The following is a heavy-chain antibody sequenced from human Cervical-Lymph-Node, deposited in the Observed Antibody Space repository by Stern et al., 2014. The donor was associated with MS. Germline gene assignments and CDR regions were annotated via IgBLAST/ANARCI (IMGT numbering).Heavy chain of an antibody. CDR2: ISPHTGGA. D-gene: IGHD2-2*01. V-gene: IGHV1-2*06. J-gene: IGHJ6*02. Sequence: VQLVESGAQVKEPGASVKVSCKASGYSFSDFNTHWVRQAPGQGLEWMGRISPHTGGAKYAQKFQGRDTMTRDTSIITAYMELDRLTTDDTAVYYCATDGGTSFQMDVWGQGTTVTVSS. CDR3: ATDGGTSFQMDV. CDR1: GYSFSDFN.